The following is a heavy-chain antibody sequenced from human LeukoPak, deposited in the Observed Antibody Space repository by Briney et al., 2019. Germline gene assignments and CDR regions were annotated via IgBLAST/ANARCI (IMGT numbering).Heavy chain of an antibody. V-gene: IGHV3-73*01. CDR3: TSQQWLAIYYYYYMDV. J-gene: IGHJ6*03. CDR1: GFTFSGSA. CDR2: IRSKANSYAT. D-gene: IGHD6-19*01. Sequence: GGSLRLSCAASGFTFSGSAMNWVRQASGKGLEWVGRIRSKANSYATAYAASVKGRFTISRDDSKNTAYLQMNSLKTEDTAVYYCTSQQWLAIYYYYYMDVWGKGTTVTVSS.